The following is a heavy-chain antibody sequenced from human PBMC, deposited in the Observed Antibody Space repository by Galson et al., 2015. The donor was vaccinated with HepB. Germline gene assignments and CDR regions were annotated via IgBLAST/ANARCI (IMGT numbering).Heavy chain of an antibody. Sequence: SLRLSCAASGFTFSSYGMHWVRQAPGKGLEWVAVIRYDGSNKYYADSVKGRFTISRDNSKNTLYLQMNSLRAEDTAVYYCAKDGAHYYDSSGYFDYWGQGTLVTVSS. V-gene: IGHV3-30*02. CDR3: AKDGAHYYDSSGYFDY. D-gene: IGHD3-22*01. CDR2: IRYDGSNK. J-gene: IGHJ4*02. CDR1: GFTFSSYG.